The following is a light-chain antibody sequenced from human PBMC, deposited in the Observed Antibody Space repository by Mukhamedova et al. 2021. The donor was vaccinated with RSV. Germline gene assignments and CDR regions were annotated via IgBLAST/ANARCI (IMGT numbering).Light chain of an antibody. J-gene: IGLJ1*01. V-gene: IGLV2-14*04. Sequence: ISCTGTSSDVGGYNYVSWYQQHPGKAPKLIIYDVSNRPSGVSNRFSGSKSGNTASLTISGLQAEDEAAYYCYSRTSSNTLVFGTG. CDR2: DVS. CDR3: YSRTSSNTLV. CDR1: SSDVGGYNY.